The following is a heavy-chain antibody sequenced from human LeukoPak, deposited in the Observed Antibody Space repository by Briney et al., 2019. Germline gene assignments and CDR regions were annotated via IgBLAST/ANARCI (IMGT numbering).Heavy chain of an antibody. Sequence: GGSLRLSCAASGFTFDDYGMSWVRQAPGKGLEWVSGINWNGGSTGYADSVKGRFTISRDNAKNSLYLQMNSLRAEDTALYYCVRASYYYDTSGSPRGWFDPWGQGTLVTVSS. CDR2: INWNGGST. CDR3: VRASYYYDTSGSPRGWFDP. CDR1: GFTFDDYG. J-gene: IGHJ5*02. D-gene: IGHD3-22*01. V-gene: IGHV3-20*04.